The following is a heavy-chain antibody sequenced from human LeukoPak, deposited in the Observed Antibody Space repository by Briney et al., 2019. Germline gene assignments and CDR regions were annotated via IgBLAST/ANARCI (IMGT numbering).Heavy chain of an antibody. Sequence: PGGSLRLSCAASGFTVSNNYMSWVRQAPGKGLDWVSIICRGGSTYYADSVKDGFTISRDNSKNKVYLQMNSLRAEDTAVYYCAGSYVSRSIEYWGQGTLVTVSS. CDR3: AGSYVSRSIEY. V-gene: IGHV3-66*01. D-gene: IGHD3-16*01. J-gene: IGHJ4*02. CDR1: GFTVSNNY. CDR2: ICRGGST.